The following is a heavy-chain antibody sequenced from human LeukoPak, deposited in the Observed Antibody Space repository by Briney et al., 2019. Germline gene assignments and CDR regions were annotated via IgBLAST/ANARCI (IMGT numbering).Heavy chain of an antibody. CDR3: ATDRYDFWSGYPTDN. J-gene: IGHJ4*02. CDR1: GGTFSSYA. Sequence: SVKVSCKASGGTFSSYAISWVRQAPGQGLEWMGGIIPIFGTANYAQKFQGRVTITADKSTSTAYMELSSLRSEDTAVYYCATDRYDFWSGYPTDNWGQGTLVTVSS. D-gene: IGHD3-3*01. CDR2: IIPIFGTA. V-gene: IGHV1-69*06.